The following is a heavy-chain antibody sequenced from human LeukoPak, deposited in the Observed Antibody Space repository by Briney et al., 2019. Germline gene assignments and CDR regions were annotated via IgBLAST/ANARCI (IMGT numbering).Heavy chain of an antibody. Sequence: ASVKVSCKASGYTFTGYYMHWVRLAPGQGLEWMGWINPNSGGTNYAQKFQGRVTMTRDTSISTAYMELSRLRSDDTAVYYCARVGRYSYGYLNWFDPWGQGTLVTVSS. D-gene: IGHD5-18*01. CDR2: INPNSGGT. CDR1: GYTFTGYY. CDR3: ARVGRYSYGYLNWFDP. J-gene: IGHJ5*02. V-gene: IGHV1-2*02.